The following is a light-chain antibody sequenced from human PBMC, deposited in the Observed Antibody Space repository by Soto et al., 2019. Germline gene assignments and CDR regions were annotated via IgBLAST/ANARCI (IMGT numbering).Light chain of an antibody. J-gene: IGKJ4*01. CDR3: QQYNIWPPLT. CDR1: QTVSSS. CDR2: GAS. Sequence: EVVMTQSPATLSVSPGERATLSCRARQTVSSSLAWYQQKPGQAPRLLIYGASTRATGIPARFSGSGSGTEFTLTISSLQSEDFAVYYCQQYNIWPPLTFGGGTKVEIK. V-gene: IGKV3-15*01.